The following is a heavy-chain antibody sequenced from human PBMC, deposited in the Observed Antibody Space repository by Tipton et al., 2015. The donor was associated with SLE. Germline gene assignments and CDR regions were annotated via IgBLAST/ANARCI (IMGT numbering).Heavy chain of an antibody. CDR3: ARVSGSLRNFQD. CDR2: NYDSGST. Sequence: TLSLTCSASGGSISSGYYYWTWIRQHPGKGLEWIGNNYDSGSTYYSPSLKSRVTISVDTSKNQFSLRLSSVTAADTAVYYCARVSGSLRNFQDWGQGTLVTVSS. J-gene: IGHJ1*01. D-gene: IGHD4-17*01. V-gene: IGHV4-31*03. CDR1: GGSISSGYYY.